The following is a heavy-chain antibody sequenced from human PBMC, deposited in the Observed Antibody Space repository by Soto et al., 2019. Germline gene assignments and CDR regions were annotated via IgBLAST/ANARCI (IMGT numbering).Heavy chain of an antibody. CDR1: GYTFTGYY. CDR3: ARDRTPYYDFWSGYGPCDY. J-gene: IGHJ4*02. D-gene: IGHD3-3*01. CDR2: INPNSGGT. V-gene: IGHV1-2*04. Sequence: ASVKVSCKASGYTFTGYYMHWVRQAPGQGLEWMGWINPNSGGTNYAQKFQGWVTMTRDTSISTDYMELSRLRSDDTAVYYCARDRTPYYDFWSGYGPCDYWGKETLVTVS.